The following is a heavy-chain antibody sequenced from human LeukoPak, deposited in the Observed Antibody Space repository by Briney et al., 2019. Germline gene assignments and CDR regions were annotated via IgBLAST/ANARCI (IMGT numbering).Heavy chain of an antibody. CDR1: GFTFNRYA. D-gene: IGHD3-22*01. CDR3: AKDERGYYDSSGFFGAIDY. Sequence: GGSLRLSCAASGFTFNRYAMHWVRQAPGKGLEWVAFIWYDGSNKYYADSVKGRFTVSRDNSKNTLYLQMNSLRAEDTAVYYCAKDERGYYDSSGFFGAIDYWGQGSLVSVSS. J-gene: IGHJ4*02. CDR2: IWYDGSNK. V-gene: IGHV3-30*02.